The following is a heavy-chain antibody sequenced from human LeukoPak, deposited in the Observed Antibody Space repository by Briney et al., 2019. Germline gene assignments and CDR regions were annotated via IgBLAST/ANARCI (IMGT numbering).Heavy chain of an antibody. J-gene: IGHJ1*01. Sequence: ASVKVSCKASGYTFTSYDINWVRQATGQGLEWMGWISGHNGYTNYAQKFQFRVTMTTDTSTSTAYMELRSLTSDDTAVYYCARDKAVTTELTQYFHHWGQGTLVTVSS. CDR1: GYTFTSYD. D-gene: IGHD4-11*01. CDR3: ARDKAVTTELTQYFHH. V-gene: IGHV1-18*01. CDR2: ISGHNGYT.